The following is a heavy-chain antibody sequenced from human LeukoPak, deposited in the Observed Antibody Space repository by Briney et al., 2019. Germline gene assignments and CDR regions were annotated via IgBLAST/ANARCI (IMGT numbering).Heavy chain of an antibody. Sequence: GASVKVSCKASGYTFTSYGISWVRQAPGQGLEWMGWISAYNGNTNYAQKLQGRVTMTTDTSTSTAYMELRSLRSDDTAVYYCARDAPVAAAADKETEVWGKGTTVTVSS. D-gene: IGHD6-13*01. CDR3: ARDAPVAAAADKETEV. CDR2: ISAYNGNT. J-gene: IGHJ6*04. V-gene: IGHV1-18*01. CDR1: GYTFTSYG.